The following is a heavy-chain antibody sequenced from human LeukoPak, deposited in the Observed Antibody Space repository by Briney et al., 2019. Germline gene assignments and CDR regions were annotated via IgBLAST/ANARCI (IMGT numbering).Heavy chain of an antibody. CDR2: IKHDGSEK. CDR3: ATQKRLLDY. V-gene: IGHV3-7*01. J-gene: IGHJ4*02. Sequence: GGSLRLSCAASGFTFSSYWLSWVRQAPGKGLEWVANIKHDGSEKYYVDSVKGRFTISRDNAKNSLYLQMNSLRAEDTAVYYCATQKRLLDYWGQGTLVTVSS. CDR1: GFTFSSYW.